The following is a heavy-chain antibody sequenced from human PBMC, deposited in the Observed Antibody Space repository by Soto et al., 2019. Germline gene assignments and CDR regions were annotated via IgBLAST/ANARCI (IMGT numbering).Heavy chain of an antibody. D-gene: IGHD3-3*01. CDR1: GFTFSSYA. J-gene: IGHJ4*02. CDR3: ASSQLRFLQWLFVPFAY. CDR2: ISGSGGST. V-gene: IGHV3-23*01. Sequence: GGSLRLSCAASGFTFSSYAMSWVRQAPGKGLEWVSAISGSGGSTYYADSVKGRFTISRDNSKNTLYLQMNSLRAEDTAVYYCASSQLRFLQWLFVPFAYWGQGTLVTVSS.